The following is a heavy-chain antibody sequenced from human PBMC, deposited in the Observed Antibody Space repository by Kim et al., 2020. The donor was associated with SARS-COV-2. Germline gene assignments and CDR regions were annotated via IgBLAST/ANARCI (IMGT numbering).Heavy chain of an antibody. D-gene: IGHD5-12*01. J-gene: IGHJ5*02. CDR1: GGSFSGYY. Sequence: SETLSLTCAVYGGSFSGYYWSWIRQPPGKGLEWIGEINHSGSTNYNPSLKSRVTISVDTSKNQFSLKLSSVTAADTAVYYCAREGSSRNVDIVATIQHGIRWFDPWGQGTLVTVSS. CDR2: INHSGST. V-gene: IGHV4-34*01. CDR3: AREGSSRNVDIVATIQHGIRWFDP.